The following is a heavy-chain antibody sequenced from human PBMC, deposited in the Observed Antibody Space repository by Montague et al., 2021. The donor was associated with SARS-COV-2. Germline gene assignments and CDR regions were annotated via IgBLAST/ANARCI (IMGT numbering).Heavy chain of an antibody. D-gene: IGHD3-9*01. CDR2: TYYRSKWDS. CDR1: WDSVSSKSVA. CDR3: ASSGITLTGLDAFDI. J-gene: IGHJ3*02. Sequence: CAISWDSVSSKSVAWNWIRQSPSRGLEWLGRTYYRSKWDSDYAESVKRRLVITPDTSKNQVSLQLNSVIPEDTAVYFCASSGITLTGLDAFDIWGQGTMVTVSS. V-gene: IGHV6-1*01.